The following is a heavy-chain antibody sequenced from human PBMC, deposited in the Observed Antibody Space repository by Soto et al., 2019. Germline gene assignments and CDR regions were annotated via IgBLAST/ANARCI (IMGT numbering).Heavy chain of an antibody. CDR2: IYSGGNP. D-gene: IGHD2-21*01. CDR3: ARGPNSDC. J-gene: IGHJ4*02. V-gene: IGHV3-53*01. Sequence: EERLVQSGGGLVQPGGSLRLSCAASGFSVGGNYMSWVRQAPGKGLELVSLIYSGGNPFYADSMKGRFTLSRDNPNNMSYLQRDSLRAEGTAVYYCARGPNSDCWGQGTLVIVSS. CDR1: GFSVGGNY.